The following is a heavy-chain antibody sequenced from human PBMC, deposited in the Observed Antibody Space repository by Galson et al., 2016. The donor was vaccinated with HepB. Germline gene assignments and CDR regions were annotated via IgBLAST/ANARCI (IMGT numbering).Heavy chain of an antibody. CDR3: ARAPLEMATIQRDYFDY. V-gene: IGHV3-66*02. CDR2: LYSGGST. D-gene: IGHD5-24*01. CDR1: GFTFSTHS. Sequence: SLRLSCAASGFTFSTHSMSWVRQTPGKGLEWVSVLYSGGSTYYADSVKGRFTISRDNSKNTLYLQMNSLRAEDTAVYYCARAPLEMATIQRDYFDYWGQGTLVTVSS. J-gene: IGHJ4*02.